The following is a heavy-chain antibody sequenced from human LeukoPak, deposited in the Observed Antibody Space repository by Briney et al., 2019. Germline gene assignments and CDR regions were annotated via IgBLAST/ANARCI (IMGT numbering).Heavy chain of an antibody. CDR1: GFTFSSYA. CDR2: ISYDGSNK. CDR3: APPNRRYFDWLLLGY. J-gene: IGHJ4*02. D-gene: IGHD3-9*01. Sequence: GGSLRLSCAASGFTFSSYAMHWVRQAPGKGLEWVAVISYDGSNKKYGDSVKGRFTISRDNSKNTLDLQMNSLRAEDTAVYYCAPPNRRYFDWLLLGYWGQGTLVTVSS. V-gene: IGHV3-30*04.